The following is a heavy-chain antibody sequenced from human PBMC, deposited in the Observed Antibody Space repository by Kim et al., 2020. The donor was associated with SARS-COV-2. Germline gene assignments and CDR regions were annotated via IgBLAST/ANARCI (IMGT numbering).Heavy chain of an antibody. J-gene: IGHJ5*02. V-gene: IGHV4-59*01. Sequence: SETLSLTCTVSGGSISSYYWSWIRQPPGKGLEWIGYIYYSGSTNYNPSLKSRVTISVDTSKNQFSLKLSSVAAADTAVYYCARALVATLGFDPWGQGTLVTVSS. CDR1: GGSISSYY. CDR2: IYYSGST. CDR3: ARALVATLGFDP. D-gene: IGHD5-12*01.